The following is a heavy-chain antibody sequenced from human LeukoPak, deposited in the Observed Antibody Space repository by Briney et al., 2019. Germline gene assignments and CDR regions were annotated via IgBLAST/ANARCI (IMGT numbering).Heavy chain of an antibody. V-gene: IGHV3-9*01. Sequence: GGSLRLSCAASGFTFDDYAMHWVRQAPGKGLEWVSGISWNSGSIGYADSVKGRFTISRDNAKNSLYLQMNSLRAEDTALYYCAKGIAAAGNGAFDIWGQGTMVTVSS. J-gene: IGHJ3*02. D-gene: IGHD6-13*01. CDR1: GFTFDDYA. CDR2: ISWNSGSI. CDR3: AKGIAAAGNGAFDI.